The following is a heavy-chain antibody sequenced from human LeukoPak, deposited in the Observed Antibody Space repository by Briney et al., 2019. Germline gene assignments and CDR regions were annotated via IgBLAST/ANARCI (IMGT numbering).Heavy chain of an antibody. CDR2: MNPNSGNT. V-gene: IGHV1-8*01. CDR1: GYTFTSYD. J-gene: IGHJ6*02. D-gene: IGHD6-19*01. CDR3: ARDHIAVAGSGHYYGMDV. Sequence: ASVKVSCKASGYTFTSYDINWVRQATGQGLEWMGWMNPNSGNTGYAQKFQGRVTMTRNTSISTAYMELSSLRSEDTAVYYCARDHIAVAGSGHYYGMDVWGQGTTVTVSS.